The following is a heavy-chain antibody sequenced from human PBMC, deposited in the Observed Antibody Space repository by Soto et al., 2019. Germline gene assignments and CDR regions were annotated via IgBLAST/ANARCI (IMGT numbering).Heavy chain of an antibody. V-gene: IGHV4-59*01. CDR3: ARRFSSSWYGILGYYGMDV. D-gene: IGHD6-13*01. CDR2: IYYSGST. J-gene: IGHJ6*02. Sequence: XATLWLTCTVCGGAISSYYGSWIRPPPGKGLEWIGYIYYSGSTNYNPSLKSRVTISVDTSKNQFSLKLSSVTAADTAVYYCARRFSSSWYGILGYYGMDVCGQRTTVTVSS. CDR1: GGAISSYY.